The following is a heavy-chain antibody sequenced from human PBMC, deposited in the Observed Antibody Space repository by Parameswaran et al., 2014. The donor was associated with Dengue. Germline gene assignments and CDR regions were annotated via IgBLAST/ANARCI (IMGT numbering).Heavy chain of an antibody. Sequence: GESLKISCVASGFNFSTYSMNWVRQAPGKGLEWVSSISDTSRYIFYGDSVKGRFTISRDNAKNSLYLQMTSLRADDTAVYFCTRAGADYDSWSGYRYYYYVMDVWGQGTTVTVSS. D-gene: IGHD3-3*01. CDR1: GFNFSTYS. CDR3: TRAGADYDSWSGYRYYYYVMDV. CDR2: ISDTSRYI. V-gene: IGHV3-21*01. J-gene: IGHJ6*02.